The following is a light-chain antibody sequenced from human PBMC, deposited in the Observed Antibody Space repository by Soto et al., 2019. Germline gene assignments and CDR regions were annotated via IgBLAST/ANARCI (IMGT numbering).Light chain of an antibody. J-gene: IGLJ3*02. CDR3: AAWDDSLNGWV. CDR1: RSNIGSYA. CDR2: SDN. Sequence: QSVLTQPPSASGTPGQTVTISSSGSRSNIGSYAVNWYQQLPGTTPKLLIHSDNKRPSGVPDRFSGAKSGTSASLAISGLQSEDEADYYCAAWDDSLNGWVFGGGTKVTVL. V-gene: IGLV1-44*01.